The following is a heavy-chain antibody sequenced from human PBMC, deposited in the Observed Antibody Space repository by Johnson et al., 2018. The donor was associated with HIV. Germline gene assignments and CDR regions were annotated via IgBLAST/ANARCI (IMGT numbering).Heavy chain of an antibody. CDR1: GFTFSTYG. D-gene: IGHD3-3*01. Sequence: QVQLVESGGGLVKPGGSLRLSCAASGFTFSTYGMHWVRQAPGKGLEWVAVIFFDGSKEFYEDSVKGRFTISRDNLKNTLYLQMNSLKTEDTAVYYCTTSCITSFGVVVCAFDIWGQGTIVTVSS. J-gene: IGHJ3*02. CDR2: IFFDGSKE. CDR3: TTSCITSFGVVVCAFDI. V-gene: IGHV3-33*08.